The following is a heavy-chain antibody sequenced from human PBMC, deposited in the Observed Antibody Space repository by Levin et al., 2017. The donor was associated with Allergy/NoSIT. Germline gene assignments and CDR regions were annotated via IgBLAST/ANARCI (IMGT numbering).Heavy chain of an antibody. CDR1: GFSFTNYA. Sequence: ASVKVSCKTSGFSFTNYAINWVRQAPGQGLDWMGWISTYNGDTRFGHKFQGRVTLTTDTSTTTGYMELRNLKSDDTAIYYCASSWDYGARGTFDYWGQGTLVSVSS. V-gene: IGHV1-18*01. CDR3: ASSWDYGARGTFDY. J-gene: IGHJ4*02. D-gene: IGHD4-17*01. CDR2: ISTYNGDT.